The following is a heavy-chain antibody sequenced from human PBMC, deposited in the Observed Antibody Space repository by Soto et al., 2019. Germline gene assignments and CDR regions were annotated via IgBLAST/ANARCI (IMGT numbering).Heavy chain of an antibody. CDR3: ARQYYDFWSGSTAEYFQH. CDR2: INHSGST. V-gene: IGHV4-34*01. Sequence: SETLSLTCAVYGGSFSGYYWSWIRQPPGKGLEWIGEINHSGSTNYNPSLKSRVTISVDTSKNQFSLKLSSVTAADTAVYYCARQYYDFWSGSTAEYFQHWGQGTLVTVSS. J-gene: IGHJ1*01. D-gene: IGHD3-3*01. CDR1: GGSFSGYY.